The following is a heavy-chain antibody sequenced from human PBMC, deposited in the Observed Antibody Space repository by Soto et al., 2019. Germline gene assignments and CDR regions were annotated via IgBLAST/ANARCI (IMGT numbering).Heavy chain of an antibody. Sequence: QVHLVQSGAEVKKPGASVKVSCRTSGYTFTNNVIHWVRQAPGQRLEWIGWVNAGNDNTKWSREFQGRLTLTKDTSATTAYMALSSLPPEYTAIYFCAREVPYGYSRFEYWGQGNLVTVSS. V-gene: IGHV1-3*01. D-gene: IGHD5-18*01. CDR2: VNAGNDNT. CDR3: AREVPYGYSRFEY. CDR1: GYTFTNNV. J-gene: IGHJ4*02.